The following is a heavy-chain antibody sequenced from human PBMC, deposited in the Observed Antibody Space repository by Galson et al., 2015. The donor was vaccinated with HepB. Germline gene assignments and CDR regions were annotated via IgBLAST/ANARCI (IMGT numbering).Heavy chain of an antibody. CDR1: GDSVSSHSAA. V-gene: IGHV6-1*01. Sequence: CAISGDSVSSHSAAWNWIRQSPSRGLEWLGRAYYRSKWYNDYAVSVKSRITINPDTSKNQFSLQLNSVTPEDTAVYYCAGGYSGYDEPLDYWGQGTLVTVSS. J-gene: IGHJ4*02. CDR3: AGGYSGYDEPLDY. D-gene: IGHD5-12*01. CDR2: AYYRSKWYN.